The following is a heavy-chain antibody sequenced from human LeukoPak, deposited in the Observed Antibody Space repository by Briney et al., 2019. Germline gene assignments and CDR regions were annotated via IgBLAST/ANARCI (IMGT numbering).Heavy chain of an antibody. J-gene: IGHJ4*02. CDR3: ASIAGDSSSWYRAYYFDY. D-gene: IGHD6-13*01. CDR1: GGSFSGYY. V-gene: IGHV4-34*01. Sequence: KPSETLSLTCAVYGGSFSGYYWSWLRQPPGKGLEWIGEINHSGSTNYNPSLKSRVTISVDTSKNQFSLKLSSVTAADTAVYYCASIAGDSSSWYRAYYFDYWGQGTLVTVSS. CDR2: INHSGST.